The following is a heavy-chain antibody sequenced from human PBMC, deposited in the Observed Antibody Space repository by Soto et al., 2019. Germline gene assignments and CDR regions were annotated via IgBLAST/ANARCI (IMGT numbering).Heavy chain of an antibody. V-gene: IGHV3-33*01. Sequence: GGSLRLSCAASGFTFSSYGMHWVRQAPGKGLEWVAVIWYDGSNKYYADSVKGRFTISRDNSKNTLYLQMNSLRAEDTAVYYCARDCDPIAAAEYYFDKWGQGTLVTVSS. D-gene: IGHD6-13*01. CDR3: ARDCDPIAAAEYYFDK. CDR1: GFTFSSYG. CDR2: IWYDGSNK. J-gene: IGHJ4*02.